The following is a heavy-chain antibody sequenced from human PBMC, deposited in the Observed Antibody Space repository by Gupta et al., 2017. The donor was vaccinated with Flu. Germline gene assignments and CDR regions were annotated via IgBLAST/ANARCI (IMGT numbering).Heavy chain of an antibody. D-gene: IGHD6-13*01. Sequence: EVHLVESGGGLVQPGGSLRLSCAASGFTFTTYDMQWVRQATGRSLEWVSTIIPSGDTFYSDSVKGRFTISRDNARNSLYLQMNSLRAGDTAVYYCARRQGYGYGMDVWGQGTTVTVSS. CDR2: IIPSGDT. V-gene: IGHV3-13*01. CDR1: GFTFTTYD. J-gene: IGHJ6*02. CDR3: ARRQGYGYGMDV.